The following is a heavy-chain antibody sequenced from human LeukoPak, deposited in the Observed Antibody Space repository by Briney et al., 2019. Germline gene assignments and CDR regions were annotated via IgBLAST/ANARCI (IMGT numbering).Heavy chain of an antibody. CDR1: GFTVSSNY. J-gene: IGHJ4*02. D-gene: IGHD3-22*01. CDR2: IYSGGST. CDR3: ARESYYDSSGGIGR. Sequence: PGGSLRLSCAASGFTVSSNYMSWVRRAPGKGLEWVSVIYSGGSTYYADSVKGRFTISRDNSKNTLYLQMNSLRAEDTAVYYCARESYYDSSGGIGRWGQGTLVTVSS. V-gene: IGHV3-53*01.